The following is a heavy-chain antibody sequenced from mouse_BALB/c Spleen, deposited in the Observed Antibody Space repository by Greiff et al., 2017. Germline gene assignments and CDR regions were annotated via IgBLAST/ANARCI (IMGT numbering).Heavy chain of an antibody. V-gene: IGHV5-17*02. CDR3: ARLMGLDYAMDY. CDR2: ISSGSSTI. J-gene: IGHJ4*01. Sequence: EVQLQQSGGGLVQPGGSRKLSCAASGFTFSSFGMHWVRQAPEKGLEWVAYISSGSSTIYYADTVKGRFTISRDNPKNTLFLQMTSLRSEDTAMYYCARLMGLDYAMDYWGQGTSVTVSS. CDR1: GFTFSSFG. D-gene: IGHD4-1*01.